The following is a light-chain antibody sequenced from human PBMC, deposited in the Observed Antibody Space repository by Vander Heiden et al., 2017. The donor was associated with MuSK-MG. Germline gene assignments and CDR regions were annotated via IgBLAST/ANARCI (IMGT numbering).Light chain of an antibody. V-gene: IGKV1-27*01. CDR2: GAS. CDR1: QGISNF. J-gene: IGKJ5*01. CDR3: ETYKSYSSIT. Sequence: DIQMTQSPSSLSASVGDRVTITCRASQGISNFLAWYQQRPGKSPTILIYGASTLQRGVPSRFSDSGCGTDFTLTISSLQPEDVGPYYCETYKSYSSITFGQGTRLE.